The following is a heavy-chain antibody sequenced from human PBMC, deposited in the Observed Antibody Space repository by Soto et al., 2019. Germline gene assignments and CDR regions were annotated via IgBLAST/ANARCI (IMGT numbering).Heavy chain of an antibody. CDR1: GFTFISDG. Sequence: QVQLVESGGAVVQPGKSLRLSCAASGFTFISDGMYCVRQAPCKGLEWVAAISYDGINNYHADSVKGRFTISRDNSKNTLYLQLNRLRTEDTAVYYCAKDIVKYTYGACDYWGQGVLVTVSS. D-gene: IGHD5-18*01. V-gene: IGHV3-30*18. CDR2: ISYDGINN. CDR3: AKDIVKYTYGACDY. J-gene: IGHJ4*02.